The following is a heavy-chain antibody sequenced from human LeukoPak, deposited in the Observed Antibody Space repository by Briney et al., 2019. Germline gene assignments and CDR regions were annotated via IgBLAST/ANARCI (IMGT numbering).Heavy chain of an antibody. D-gene: IGHD5-24*01. V-gene: IGHV4-59*08. J-gene: IGHJ3*02. CDR2: IYYSGST. CDR1: GGSISSYY. Sequence: SETLSLTCTVSGGSISSYYWSWIRQPPGKGLEWIGYIYYSGSTNYNPSLKSRVTISVDTSKNQFSLKLSSVTAADTAVYYCASHRDRDAFDIWGQGTMVTVSS. CDR3: ASHRDRDAFDI.